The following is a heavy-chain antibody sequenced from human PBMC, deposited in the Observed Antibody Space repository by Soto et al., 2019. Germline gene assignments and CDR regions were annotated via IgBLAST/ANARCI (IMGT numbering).Heavy chain of an antibody. CDR3: ARDGTFGAKGGSLDI. V-gene: IGHV3-33*01. Sequence: GGSLRLSCAASGFTFRSYGMHWVRQAPGKGLEWVAIFWYDGSNKYYAESVKGRFTISRDNSKNTLYLQMNSLRAEDTAVYYCARDGTFGAKGGSLDIWGPETMVT. J-gene: IGHJ3*02. D-gene: IGHD2-8*01. CDR2: FWYDGSNK. CDR1: GFTFRSYG.